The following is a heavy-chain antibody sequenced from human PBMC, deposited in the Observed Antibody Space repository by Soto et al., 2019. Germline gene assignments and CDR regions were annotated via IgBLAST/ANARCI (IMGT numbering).Heavy chain of an antibody. J-gene: IGHJ6*02. CDR3: ARDSLVAPGEYYYYGMDV. D-gene: IGHD2-2*01. Sequence: ASVKVSCKASGYTFTSYYMHWVRQAPGQGLEWMGIINPSGGSTSYAQKFQGRVTMTRDTSTSTVYMELSSLRSEDTAVYYCARDSLVAPGEYYYYGMDVWGQGPTVTVSS. CDR1: GYTFTSYY. CDR2: INPSGGST. V-gene: IGHV1-46*01.